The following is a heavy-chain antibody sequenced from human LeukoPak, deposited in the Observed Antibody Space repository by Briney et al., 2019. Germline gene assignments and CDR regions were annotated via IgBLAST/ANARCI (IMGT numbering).Heavy chain of an antibody. CDR1: GFTFTGYY. J-gene: IGHJ4*02. V-gene: IGHV1-2*02. CDR3: ARVYYDSSGYRWPIDY. D-gene: IGHD3-22*01. Sequence: ASVKVSCKASGFTFTGYYIHWVRQAPGQGLEWMGWINPNNGDTNYAQKFQGRVTMTRDTSISTAYMELSRLRSDDTAVYYCARVYYDSSGYRWPIDYWGQGTLVIVSS. CDR2: INPNNGDT.